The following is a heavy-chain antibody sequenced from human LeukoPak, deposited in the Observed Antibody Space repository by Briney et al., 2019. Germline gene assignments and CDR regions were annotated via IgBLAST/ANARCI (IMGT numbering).Heavy chain of an antibody. J-gene: IGHJ3*02. D-gene: IGHD3-9*01. Sequence: KSSETLSLTCTVSGYSISSGYYWGWIRQPPGKGLEWIGSIYHSGSTYYNPSLKSRVTISVDTSKNQFSLKLSSVTAADTAVYYCARPGRKNYDILTGPRGAFDIWGQGTMVTVSS. CDR2: IYHSGST. CDR3: ARPGRKNYDILTGPRGAFDI. V-gene: IGHV4-38-2*02. CDR1: GYSISSGYY.